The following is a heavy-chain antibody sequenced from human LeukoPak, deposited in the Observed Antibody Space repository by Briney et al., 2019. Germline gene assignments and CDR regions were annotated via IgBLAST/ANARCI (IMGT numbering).Heavy chain of an antibody. CDR3: ARGIAAAGIRWFDP. Sequence: SETLSLTCTVSGYSISSGYYWGWIRQPPGKGLEWIGSIYHSGSTYYNPSLKSRVTISVDTSKNQFSLKLSSVTAADTAVYYCARGIAAAGIRWFDPWGQGNLVTVSS. CDR2: IYHSGST. V-gene: IGHV4-38-2*02. J-gene: IGHJ5*02. D-gene: IGHD6-13*01. CDR1: GYSISSGYY.